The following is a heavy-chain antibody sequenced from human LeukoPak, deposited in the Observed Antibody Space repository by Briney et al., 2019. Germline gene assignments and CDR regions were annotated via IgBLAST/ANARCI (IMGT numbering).Heavy chain of an antibody. V-gene: IGHV3-23*01. Sequence: GGSLRLSCAASEFTVRSYHMSWVRQAPGKGLEWVSSISGSGLYTYYADSVKGRFTMSRDNSKNTLYLQMNSLRAEDTAVYYCTKDLRGAGDAFDIWGQGTMVTVSS. CDR2: ISGSGLYT. CDR1: EFTVRSYH. CDR3: TKDLRGAGDAFDI. J-gene: IGHJ3*02.